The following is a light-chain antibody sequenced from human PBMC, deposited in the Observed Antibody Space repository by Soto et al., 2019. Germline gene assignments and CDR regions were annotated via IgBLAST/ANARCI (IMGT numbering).Light chain of an antibody. Sequence: DIVMTQSPDSLAVSLGVRATINCKSSQSVLKSSNEKNYLAWYQQKPGQPPKLLIYWASTRESGVPDRFSGSGSGTDFTLTISSLQAEDVAVYYCQQYFRTPNTFGQGTKLEI. V-gene: IGKV4-1*01. CDR1: QSVLKSSNEKNY. CDR2: WAS. J-gene: IGKJ2*01. CDR3: QQYFRTPNT.